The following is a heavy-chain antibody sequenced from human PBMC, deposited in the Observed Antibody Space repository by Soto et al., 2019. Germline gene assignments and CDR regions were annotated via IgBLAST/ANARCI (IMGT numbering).Heavy chain of an antibody. CDR3: ARDLSGSSSWYQFDY. V-gene: IGHV3-33*01. CDR1: GFTFSSYG. D-gene: IGHD6-13*01. J-gene: IGHJ4*02. Sequence: LRLSCAASGFTFSSYGMHWVRQAPGKGLEWVAVIWYDGSNKYYADSVKGRFTISRDNSKNTLYLQMNSLRAEDTAVYYCARDLSGSSSWYQFDYWGQGTLVTVSS. CDR2: IWYDGSNK.